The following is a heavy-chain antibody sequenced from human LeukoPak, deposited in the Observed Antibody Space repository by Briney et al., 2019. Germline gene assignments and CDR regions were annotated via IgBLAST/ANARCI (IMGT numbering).Heavy chain of an antibody. Sequence: PGGSLRLSCAASGFTFSSYWMHLVRQAPGKGLVWVSRINSDGSSTSYADSVKGRFTISRDNAKNTLYLQMNSLRAEDTAVYYCARDRQWNYYDSSGYPRPSDWFDPWGQGTLVTVSS. J-gene: IGHJ5*02. D-gene: IGHD3-22*01. V-gene: IGHV3-74*01. CDR3: ARDRQWNYYDSSGYPRPSDWFDP. CDR2: INSDGSST. CDR1: GFTFSSYW.